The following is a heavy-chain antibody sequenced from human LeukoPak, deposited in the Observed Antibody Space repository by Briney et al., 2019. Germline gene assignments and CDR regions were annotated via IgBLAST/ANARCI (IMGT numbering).Heavy chain of an antibody. Sequence: GGSLRLSCAASGFTFSSYGMHWVRQAPGKGLEWVAVIWYDGSNKYYADSVKGRFTISRDNSENTLYLQMNSLRAEDTAVYYCARGVDYYENSGTIDYWGQGTLVTVSS. CDR3: ARGVDYYENSGTIDY. CDR1: GFTFSSYG. J-gene: IGHJ4*02. D-gene: IGHD3-22*01. CDR2: IWYDGSNK. V-gene: IGHV3-33*01.